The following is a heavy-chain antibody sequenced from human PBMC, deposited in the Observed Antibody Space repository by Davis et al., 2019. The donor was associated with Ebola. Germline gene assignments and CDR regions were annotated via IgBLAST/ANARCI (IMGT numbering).Heavy chain of an antibody. J-gene: IGHJ3*02. CDR3: TSSRIVGPTTPAFDI. Sequence: GESLKISCAASGFTFSGSAMHWVRQASGKGLEWIGRIRSNANSYATAYAASVKGRFTISRDDSKKTASLQMNSLKTEETAVYYCTSSRIVGPTTPAFDIWGRGTMVTVSS. CDR1: GFTFSGSA. V-gene: IGHV3-73*01. CDR2: IRSNANSYAT. D-gene: IGHD1-26*01.